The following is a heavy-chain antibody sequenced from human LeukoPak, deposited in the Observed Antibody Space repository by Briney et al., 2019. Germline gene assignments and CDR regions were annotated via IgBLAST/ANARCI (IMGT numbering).Heavy chain of an antibody. CDR1: GFTFSSYA. V-gene: IGHV3-23*01. CDR2: ISGSGGST. Sequence: GGSLRLSCAASGFTFSSYAMSWVRQAPGKGLEWVSAISGSGGSTYYADSVKGRFTISRDNSKNTLYLQMNSLRAEDTAVYYCAKDMITIFGVVTPHDAFDLWGQGTKVTVSS. CDR3: AKDMITIFGVVTPHDAFDL. D-gene: IGHD3-3*01. J-gene: IGHJ3*01.